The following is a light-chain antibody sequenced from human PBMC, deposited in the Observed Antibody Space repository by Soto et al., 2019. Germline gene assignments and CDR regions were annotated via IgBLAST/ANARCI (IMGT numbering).Light chain of an antibody. Sequence: QSALTQPPSASGSPGQSVTISCTGTSSDVGGYNYVSWYQQHPGKAPKLMIYEVSKRPSGVPDRFSGSKSGNTASLTVSGLQAEDEADCYCSSYAGSNNYVVFGGRTKVTVL. CDR1: SSDVGGYNY. V-gene: IGLV2-8*01. CDR2: EVS. CDR3: SSYAGSNNYVV. J-gene: IGLJ2*01.